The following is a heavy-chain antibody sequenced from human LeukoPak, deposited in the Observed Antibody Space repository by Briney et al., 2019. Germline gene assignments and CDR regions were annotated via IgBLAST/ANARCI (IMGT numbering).Heavy chain of an antibody. V-gene: IGHV1-18*01. J-gene: IGHJ4*02. CDR1: GYTFTRYG. CDR2: ISAYNGKT. Sequence: ASVKVSCKASGYTFTRYGISWVRQAPGQGLEWMGWISAYNGKTNYAQKLQGRVTMTTDTSTSTAYLELRSLRSDDTAVYYCAREVAAAGTDWGQGTLVTVSS. D-gene: IGHD6-13*01. CDR3: AREVAAAGTD.